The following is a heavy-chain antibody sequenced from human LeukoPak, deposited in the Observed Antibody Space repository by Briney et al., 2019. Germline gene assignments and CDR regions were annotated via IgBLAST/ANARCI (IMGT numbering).Heavy chain of an antibody. CDR2: INHSGST. CDR3: ARGVYHKGYYGSGSYYNHYYYYYMDV. D-gene: IGHD3-10*01. J-gene: IGHJ6*03. Sequence: SETLSLTCAVYGGSFSGYYWSWIRQPPGKGLEWIGEINHSGSTNYNPSLKSRVTISVDTSKNQFSLKLSSVTAADTAVYYCARGVYHKGYYGSGSYYNHYYYYYMDVWGKGTTVTVSS. CDR1: GGSFSGYY. V-gene: IGHV4-34*01.